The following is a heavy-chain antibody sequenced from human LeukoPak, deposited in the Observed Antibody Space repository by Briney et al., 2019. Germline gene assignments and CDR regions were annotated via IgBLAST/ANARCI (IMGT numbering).Heavy chain of an antibody. Sequence: ASVKVSCKPSGYTFSGYYMHWVRQAPGQGLEWVGWINPNSGGTNYAQNFQGRVTITRDTSISTVYMELSSLRSDDTAVYFCAREGSRVGAPKPPSDYWGQGTLVTVSS. CDR2: INPNSGGT. D-gene: IGHD1-26*01. CDR3: AREGSRVGAPKPPSDY. J-gene: IGHJ4*02. CDR1: GYTFSGYY. V-gene: IGHV1-2*02.